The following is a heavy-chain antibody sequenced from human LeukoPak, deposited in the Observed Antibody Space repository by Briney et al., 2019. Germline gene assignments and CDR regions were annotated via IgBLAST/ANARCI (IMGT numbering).Heavy chain of an antibody. D-gene: IGHD6-25*01. J-gene: IGHJ4*02. V-gene: IGHV1-69*13. CDR2: FIPILGTP. CDR3: AKRQRHYAGGDY. CDR1: GGTFRSYG. Sequence: SVKVSCKTSGGTFRSYGLNWVRQAPGQGLEWMGGFIPILGTPKYAQNLQGRVTITADESTSTGYMELSSLRYEDTAIYYCAKRQRHYAGGDYWGQGTLVTASS.